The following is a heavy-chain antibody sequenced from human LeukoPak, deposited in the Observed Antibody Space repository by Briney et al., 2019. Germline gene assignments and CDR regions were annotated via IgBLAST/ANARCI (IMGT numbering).Heavy chain of an antibody. Sequence: ASVKVSCKASGYTFTSYGISWVRQAPGQGLEWMGIINPSGGSTSYAQKFQGRVTMTRDTSTSTVYMELSSLRSEDTAVYYCARESRADCSGGSCYAYYYGMDVWGQGTTVTVSS. D-gene: IGHD2-15*01. CDR1: GYTFTSYG. CDR2: INPSGGST. CDR3: ARESRADCSGGSCYAYYYGMDV. V-gene: IGHV1-46*01. J-gene: IGHJ6*02.